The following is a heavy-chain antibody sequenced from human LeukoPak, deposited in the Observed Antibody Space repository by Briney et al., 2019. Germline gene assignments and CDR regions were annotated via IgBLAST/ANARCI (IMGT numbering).Heavy chain of an antibody. D-gene: IGHD4-23*01. CDR2: IYYSGST. J-gene: IGHJ4*02. Sequence: SETLSLTCTVSGGSISSYYWSWIRQPPGKGLEWIGYIYYSGSTNYNPSLKSRVTISVDTPKNQFSLKLSSVTAADTAVYYCARDLDYGGSWGQGTLVTVSS. CDR1: GGSISSYY. CDR3: ARDLDYGGS. V-gene: IGHV4-59*01.